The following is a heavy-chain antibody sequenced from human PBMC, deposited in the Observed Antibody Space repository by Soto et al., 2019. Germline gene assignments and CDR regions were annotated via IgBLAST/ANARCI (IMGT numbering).Heavy chain of an antibody. CDR3: ARGNYHHSGTYNKSEYYFHN. V-gene: IGHV4-59*01. CDR1: GGAISSYY. Sequence: SETLSLTCTVSGGAISSYYWSWIRQSPGERLEWIGYINYSGSTNYNPSLKSRVTISLDRPNNQFSLRVSSVTAADTAVYYCARGNYHHSGTYNKSEYYFHNWGQGALENVSS. D-gene: IGHD3-3*01. CDR2: INYSGST. J-gene: IGHJ4*01.